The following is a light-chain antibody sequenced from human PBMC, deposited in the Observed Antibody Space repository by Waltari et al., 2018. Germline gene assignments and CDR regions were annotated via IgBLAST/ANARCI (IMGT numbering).Light chain of an antibody. J-gene: IGKJ1*01. CDR2: RAS. V-gene: IGKV1-5*03. CDR3: QQYDNYWT. CDR1: QSITNW. Sequence: DIQMTQSPSTLSASVGDRVTITCRASQSITNWLAWYQQKPGKAPKLLIYRASNLESGVPSSFSGSGSGTEFTLTISSLQPDDFATYYCQQYDNYWTCGQGTKVEIK.